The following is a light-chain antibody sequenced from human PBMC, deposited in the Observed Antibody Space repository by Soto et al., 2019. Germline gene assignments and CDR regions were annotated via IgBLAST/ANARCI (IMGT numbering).Light chain of an antibody. J-gene: IGKJ1*01. Sequence: DLQMTQSPSTLSGSVGARVTITCRASQTISSWLAWYQQKPGKAPKLLIYKASSLESGVPSRFSGSGSGTEFTLTISSLQPDDFATYYCQQYNSYSRTVGQGTKVDIK. CDR2: KAS. V-gene: IGKV1-5*03. CDR1: QTISSW. CDR3: QQYNSYSRT.